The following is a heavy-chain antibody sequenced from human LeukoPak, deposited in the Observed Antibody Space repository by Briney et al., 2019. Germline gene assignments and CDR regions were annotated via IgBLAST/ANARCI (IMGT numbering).Heavy chain of an antibody. Sequence: SETLSLTCAVSGYSISSSNWWGWIRQPPGKGLEWIGYIYYSGSTYYNPSLKSRVTISVDTSKNQFSLKLSSVTAADTAVYYCARNYYDSSGYYYFYLDYWGQGTLVTVSS. J-gene: IGHJ4*02. CDR1: GYSISSSNW. D-gene: IGHD3-22*01. V-gene: IGHV4-28*01. CDR3: ARNYYDSSGYYYFYLDY. CDR2: IYYSGST.